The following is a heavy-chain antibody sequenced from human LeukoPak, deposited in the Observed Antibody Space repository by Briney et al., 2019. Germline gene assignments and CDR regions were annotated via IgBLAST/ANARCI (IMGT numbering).Heavy chain of an antibody. D-gene: IGHD6-19*01. CDR2: IYCSGST. Sequence: SETLSLTCTVSGGSISSGGYYWSWIRQHPGKGLEWIGYIYCSGSTYYNPSLQSRVTISVDTSKNQFSLKLSSVTAADTAVYYCAREGVAGWGLYGMDVWGQGTTVTVSS. V-gene: IGHV4-31*03. J-gene: IGHJ6*02. CDR3: AREGVAGWGLYGMDV. CDR1: GGSISSGGYY.